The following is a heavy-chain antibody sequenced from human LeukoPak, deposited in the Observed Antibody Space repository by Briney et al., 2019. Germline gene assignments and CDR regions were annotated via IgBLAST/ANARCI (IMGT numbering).Heavy chain of an antibody. V-gene: IGHV6-1*01. CDR3: ARVLYCGGACYFSFDV. D-gene: IGHD2-21*02. CDR2: RYYMTRWYN. CDR1: GDSVSSNTSA. J-gene: IGHJ3*01. Sequence: PSQTLSLTCAISGDSVSSNTSAWHWIRQSPSRGLEWLGRRYYMTRWYNYYAVSVKGRMTINPDTSKNPFSLQLNSVTPEDTAVYYCARVLYCGGACYFSFDVWGQGTMVTVSS.